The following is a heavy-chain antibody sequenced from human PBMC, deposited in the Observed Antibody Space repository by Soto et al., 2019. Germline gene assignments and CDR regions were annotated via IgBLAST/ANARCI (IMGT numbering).Heavy chain of an antibody. CDR3: ARVGAYFGEFDYFDY. CDR1: GFNFGSYT. D-gene: IGHD3-10*01. J-gene: IGHJ4*02. CDR2: ISRFSDRT. V-gene: IGHV3-21*06. Sequence: GSLRLSCSASGFNFGSYTMNCVRQSACNGLEWVSSISRFSDRTYYADSVKGRFAIFRANAENSVYLQVNSLRAEDTAVYYCARVGAYFGEFDYFDYWGQGTPVTVSS.